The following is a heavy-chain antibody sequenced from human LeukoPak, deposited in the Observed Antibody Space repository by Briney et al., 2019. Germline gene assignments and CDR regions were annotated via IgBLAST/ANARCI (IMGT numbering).Heavy chain of an antibody. CDR1: GGSISSYY. CDR2: IYYSGST. Sequence: SETLSPTCTVSGGSISSYYWSWIRQPPGKGLEWIGYIYYSGSTNYNPSLKSRVTISVDTSNNQFSLKLSSVTTADTAVYYCARGDWNYPYWGQGTLVTVSS. D-gene: IGHD1-7*01. V-gene: IGHV4-59*01. CDR3: ARGDWNYPY. J-gene: IGHJ4*02.